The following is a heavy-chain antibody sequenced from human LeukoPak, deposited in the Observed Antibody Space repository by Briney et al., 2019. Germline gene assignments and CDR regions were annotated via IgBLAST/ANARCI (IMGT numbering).Heavy chain of an antibody. CDR3: AKATVTTFADYFDY. CDR2: IYSGGST. J-gene: IGHJ4*02. CDR1: GFTVSSNY. D-gene: IGHD4-11*01. V-gene: IGHV3-53*01. Sequence: GGSLRLSCAASGFTVSSNYMSWVRQAPGKGLEWVSVIYSGGSTYYADSVKGRFTISRDNSKNTLYLQMNSLRAEDTAVYYCAKATVTTFADYFDYWGQGTLVTVSS.